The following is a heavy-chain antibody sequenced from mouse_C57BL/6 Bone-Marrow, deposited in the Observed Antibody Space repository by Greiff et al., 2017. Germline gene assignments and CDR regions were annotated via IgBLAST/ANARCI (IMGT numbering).Heavy chain of an antibody. CDR1: GYAFTNYL. V-gene: IGHV1-54*01. J-gene: IGHJ2*01. Sequence: VQRVESGAELVRPGTSVKVSCTASGYAFTNYLIEWVKQRPGQGLEWIGVINPGSGGTNYNEKFKGKATLTADKSSSTAYMQLSSLTSEDSAVYCCAREGLLVFDYWGQGTTLTVSS. CDR2: INPGSGGT. CDR3: AREGLLVFDY. D-gene: IGHD2-10*01.